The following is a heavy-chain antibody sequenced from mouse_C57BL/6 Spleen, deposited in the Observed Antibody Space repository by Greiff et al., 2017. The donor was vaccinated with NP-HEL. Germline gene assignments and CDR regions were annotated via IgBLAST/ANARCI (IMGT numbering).Heavy chain of an antibody. CDR1: GYAFSSSW. CDR3: ARYYGSSLFDY. J-gene: IGHJ2*01. V-gene: IGHV1-82*01. D-gene: IGHD1-1*01. Sequence: QVQLQQSGPELVKPGASVKISCKASGYAFSSSWMNWVKQRPGKGLEWIGRIYPGDGDTNYNGKFKGKATLTADKSSSTAYMQLSSLTSEDYAGYFCARYYGSSLFDYWGQGTTLTVSS. CDR2: IYPGDGDT.